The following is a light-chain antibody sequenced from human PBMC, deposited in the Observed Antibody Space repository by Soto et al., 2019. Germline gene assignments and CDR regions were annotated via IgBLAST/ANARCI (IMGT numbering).Light chain of an antibody. CDR1: QSINWY. Sequence: EIHMTQSRASLSACVGSIVSITCRASQSINWYLNWYQHKPGKATKVLIYAASSLQSGVPPRFSGSGSGTDFTLTISSLQPEDFATYYCQQSYSPHWTFGQGTKVDIK. CDR2: AAS. J-gene: IGKJ1*01. CDR3: QQSYSPHWT. V-gene: IGKV1-39*01.